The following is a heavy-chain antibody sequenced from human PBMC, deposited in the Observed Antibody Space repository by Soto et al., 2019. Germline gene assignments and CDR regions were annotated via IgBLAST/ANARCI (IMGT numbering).Heavy chain of an antibody. V-gene: IGHV5-51*01. CDR3: ARHVEEDGYNWVMDV. CDR2: IYPGDSDT. D-gene: IGHD5-12*01. Sequence: GESLKISCKGSGYSFTSYWIGWVRQMPGKGLEWMGIIYPGDSDTRYSPSFQGQVTISADKSISTAYLQWSSLKASDTAMYYCARHVEEDGYNWVMDVWGQGTTVTVSS. J-gene: IGHJ6*02. CDR1: GYSFTSYW.